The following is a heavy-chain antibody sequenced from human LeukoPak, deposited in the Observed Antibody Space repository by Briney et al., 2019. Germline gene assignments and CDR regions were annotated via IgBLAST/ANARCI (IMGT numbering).Heavy chain of an antibody. Sequence: GGSLRLSCAASGFTFDDYAMHWVRHAPGKGLEWVSGISWNSGSIGYADSVKGRFTISRDNAKNSLYLQMNSLRAEDTALYYCAKVAGVTMIVVVITTLFDYWGQGTLVTVSS. V-gene: IGHV3-9*01. CDR2: ISWNSGSI. D-gene: IGHD3-22*01. CDR1: GFTFDDYA. CDR3: AKVAGVTMIVVVITTLFDY. J-gene: IGHJ4*02.